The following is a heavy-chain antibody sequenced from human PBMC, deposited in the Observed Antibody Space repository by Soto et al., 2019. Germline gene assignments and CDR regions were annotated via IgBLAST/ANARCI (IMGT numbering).Heavy chain of an antibody. J-gene: IGHJ3*01. CDR1: GVTFSSYA. CDR2: IIPIFGTA. Sequence: SVKFSCKSSGVTFSSYAISWVRQAPGQGLEWMGGIIPIFGTANYAQKFQGRVTITADESTSTAYMELSSLRSEDTAVYYCARDKGGECYYDSSGYYRSAFDFWGQGKMVTGSS. V-gene: IGHV1-69*13. CDR3: ARDKGGECYYDSSGYYRSAFDF. D-gene: IGHD3-22*01.